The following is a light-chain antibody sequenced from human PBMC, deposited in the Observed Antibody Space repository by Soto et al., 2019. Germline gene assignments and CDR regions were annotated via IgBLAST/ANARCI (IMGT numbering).Light chain of an antibody. CDR1: QSVSSY. CDR3: QQPSNWPLT. CDR2: DAS. J-gene: IGKJ4*01. Sequence: EIVLTQSPATLSLSPGERATLSCRASQSVSSYLAWYQQKPGQAPRLLICDASYRATGIPARFSGSGSGTDFTLTISSLEPEDFAVYYCQQPSNWPLTFGGGTKVEIK. V-gene: IGKV3-11*01.